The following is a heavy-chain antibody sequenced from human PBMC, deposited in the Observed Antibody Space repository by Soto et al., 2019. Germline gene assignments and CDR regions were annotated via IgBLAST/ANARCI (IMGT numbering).Heavy chain of an antibody. CDR3: ARDGSYTVAATGGGV. Sequence: SETLSLTCTVSGGSISSGGYYWSWIRQHPGKGLEWIGYIYYSGSTYYNPSLKSRVTISVDTSKNQFSLKLGSVTAADTAVYYCARDGSYTVAATGGGVWGKGTTVTV. CDR2: IYYSGST. V-gene: IGHV4-31*03. D-gene: IGHD2-15*01. CDR1: GGSISSGGYY. J-gene: IGHJ6*03.